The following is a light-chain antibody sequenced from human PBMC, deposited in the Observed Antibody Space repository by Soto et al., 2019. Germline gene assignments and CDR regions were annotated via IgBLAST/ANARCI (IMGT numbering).Light chain of an antibody. V-gene: IGKV1-27*01. CDR3: QNYNGAPYA. Sequence: DIQMTQSPPSLSASVGDRVTITCRARQAISNFVAWYQQKAGKAPSLLIYEASTLQSGVPSRFSGRGSGTAFTLTISSLQPEDVATYFCQNYNGAPYAFGQGTKLEIK. CDR2: EAS. CDR1: QAISNF. J-gene: IGKJ2*01.